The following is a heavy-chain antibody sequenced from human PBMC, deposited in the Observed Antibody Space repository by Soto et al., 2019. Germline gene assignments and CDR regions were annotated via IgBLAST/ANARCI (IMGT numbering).Heavy chain of an antibody. CDR1: GGSFSGYY. D-gene: IGHD2-2*02. CDR3: ARGGYCSSTSCYTPLGY. CDR2: INHSGST. V-gene: IGHV4-34*01. Sequence: ETLSLTCAVYGGSFSGYYWSWIRQPPGKGLEWIGEINHSGSTNYNPSLKSRVTISVDTSKNQFSLKLSSVTAADTAVYYCARGGYCSSTSCYTPLGYWGQGTLVTVSS. J-gene: IGHJ4*02.